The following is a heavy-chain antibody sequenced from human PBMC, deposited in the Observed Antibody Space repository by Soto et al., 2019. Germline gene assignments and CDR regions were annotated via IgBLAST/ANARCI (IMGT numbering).Heavy chain of an antibody. CDR3: ARDPDYGDDLRFDY. CDR1: GFTFSSYG. D-gene: IGHD4-17*01. J-gene: IGHJ4*02. V-gene: IGHV3-33*01. CDR2: IWYDGSNK. Sequence: GGSLRLSCAASGFTFSSYGMHWVRQAPGKGLEWVAVIWYDGSNKYYADSVKGRFTISRDNSKNTLYLQMNSLRAEDTAVYYCARDPDYGDDLRFDYWGQGTLVTVSS.